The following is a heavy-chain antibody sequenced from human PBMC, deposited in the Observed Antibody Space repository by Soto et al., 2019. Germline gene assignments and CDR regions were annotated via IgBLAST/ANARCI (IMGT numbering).Heavy chain of an antibody. Sequence: SQTLSLTCAISGDSVSSNSAAWNWIRQSPSRGLEWLGRTYYRSKWYNDYAVSVKSRITINPDTSKNQFSLQLNSVTPEDTAVYYCARAPRSDIVVVVAATPVAFDIWGRGTMVTVSS. CDR1: GDSVSSNSAA. J-gene: IGHJ3*02. CDR2: TYYRSKWYN. D-gene: IGHD2-15*01. CDR3: ARAPRSDIVVVVAATPVAFDI. V-gene: IGHV6-1*01.